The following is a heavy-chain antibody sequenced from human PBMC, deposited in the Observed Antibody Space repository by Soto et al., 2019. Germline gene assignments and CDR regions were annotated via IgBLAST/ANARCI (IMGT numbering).Heavy chain of an antibody. D-gene: IGHD2-8*02. J-gene: IGHJ4*02. CDR1: GASITGSSY. V-gene: IGHV4-4*07. CDR2: FSLSGTI. CDR3: ARGMTPPGAPAWYYFDS. Sequence: PSETLSLTCTVSGASITGSSYWSWIRQPAGKGLEWIGRFSLSGTINYNPSLRSRVTMSADVSKNQFSLRLTSVTAADTALYYCARGMTPPGAPAWYYFDSWGQGTLVTVSS.